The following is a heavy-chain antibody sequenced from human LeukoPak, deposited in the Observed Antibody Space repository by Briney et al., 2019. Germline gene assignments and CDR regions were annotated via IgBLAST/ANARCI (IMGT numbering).Heavy chain of an antibody. D-gene: IGHD4-17*01. CDR2: IWYDGSNK. CDR1: GFTFSSYG. V-gene: IGHV3-33*01. CDR3: AREDYGDYRYYGMDV. Sequence: GRSLRLSCAASGFTFSSYGMHWVRQAPGKGLEWVAVIWYDGSNKYYADSVKGRFTISRDNSKNTLYLQMNSLRAEDTAVYYCAREDYGDYRYYGMDVWGQGTTVTVSS. J-gene: IGHJ6*02.